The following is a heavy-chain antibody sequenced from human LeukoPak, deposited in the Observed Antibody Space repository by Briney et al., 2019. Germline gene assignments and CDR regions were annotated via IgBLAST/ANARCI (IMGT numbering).Heavy chain of an antibody. J-gene: IGHJ6*03. V-gene: IGHV3-21*01. CDR3: ARDPVTIFGVVKYPRPAGYMDV. CDR1: GFTFSSYS. D-gene: IGHD3-3*01. CDR2: ISSSSSYI. Sequence: PGGSLRLSCAASGFTFSSYSMNWVRQAPGKGLEWVSSISSSSSYIYYADSVKGRFTISRDNAKNSLYLQMNSLRAEDTAVYYCARDPVTIFGVVKYPRPAGYMDVWGKGTTVTVSS.